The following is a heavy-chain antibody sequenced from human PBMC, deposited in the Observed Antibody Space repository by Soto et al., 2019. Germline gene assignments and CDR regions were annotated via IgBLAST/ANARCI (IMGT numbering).Heavy chain of an antibody. CDR3: AKSDFGGDWGVYHYDQ. D-gene: IGHD2-21*02. CDR1: GFTFKSCA. J-gene: IGHJ5*02. CDR2: ISGGGEKI. Sequence: GGSLRLSCAASGFTFKSCALSWVRQAPGKGLEWVSGISGGGEKIYYADSVKGRFTISRDNSKNTVSLQMNSLRVEDTALYSCAKSDFGGDWGVYHYDQWGQGTQVTV. V-gene: IGHV3-23*01.